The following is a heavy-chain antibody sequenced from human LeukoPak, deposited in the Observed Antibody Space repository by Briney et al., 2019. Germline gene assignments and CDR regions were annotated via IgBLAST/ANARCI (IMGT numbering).Heavy chain of an antibody. Sequence: PGGSLRLSCAASGFSFSSYAMSWVRQAPGKGLEWVSSVSESGDGTYYADSVMGRFIISRDNSRKTFHLQMDSLRADDTAIYYCAKGKVNHLGALDFWGQGTPVTVSS. CDR3: AKGKVNHLGALDF. J-gene: IGHJ4*02. D-gene: IGHD1-26*01. CDR2: VSESGDGT. CDR1: GFSFSSYA. V-gene: IGHV3-23*01.